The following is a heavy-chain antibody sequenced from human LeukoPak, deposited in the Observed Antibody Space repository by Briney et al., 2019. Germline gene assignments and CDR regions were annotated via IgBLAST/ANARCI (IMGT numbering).Heavy chain of an antibody. D-gene: IGHD2-2*03. CDR3: ATFVGIVSGTYTVPGGLLV. CDR1: EFSPTNFW. V-gene: IGHV3-7*01. J-gene: IGHJ6*04. CDR2: IKHDGTEK. Sequence: GGSLRLSCVASEFSPTNFWMTWVRRAPGRGLEWVANIKHDGTEKFYVDSVRGRFTISRDNAKNSLYLQMNSLRAEDTAVYYCATFVGIVSGTYTVPGGLLVWGKGTTVTVSS.